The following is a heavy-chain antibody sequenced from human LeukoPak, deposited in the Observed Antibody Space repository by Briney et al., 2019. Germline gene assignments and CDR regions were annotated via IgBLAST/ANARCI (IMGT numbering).Heavy chain of an antibody. J-gene: IGHJ3*02. D-gene: IGHD3-22*01. Sequence: SETLSLTCAVSGGSISSGGYSWSWIRQPPGKGLEWIGYIYHSGSTYYNPPLKSRVTISVDRSKNQFSLKLSSVTAADTAVYYCARGRYDSLNPGAFDIWGQGIMVTVSS. CDR2: IYHSGST. CDR1: GGSISSGGYS. CDR3: ARGRYDSLNPGAFDI. V-gene: IGHV4-30-2*01.